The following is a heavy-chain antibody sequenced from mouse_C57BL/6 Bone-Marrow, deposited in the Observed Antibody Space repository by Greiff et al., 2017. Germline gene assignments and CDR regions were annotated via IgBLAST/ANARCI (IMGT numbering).Heavy chain of an antibody. CDR1: GYSITSCDY. CDR3: ARDGYDG. J-gene: IGHJ3*01. Sequence: EVKLQESGPGLVKPSQSLSLTCSVTGYSITSCDYWNLLRQFPGNKLEWMGYISYDGSNDYNTSLKNRISITRDTSKNKFFLKLNSVTTEDTATYYCARDGYDGWGQGTLVTVSA. CDR2: ISYDGSN. V-gene: IGHV3-6*01. D-gene: IGHD2-3*01.